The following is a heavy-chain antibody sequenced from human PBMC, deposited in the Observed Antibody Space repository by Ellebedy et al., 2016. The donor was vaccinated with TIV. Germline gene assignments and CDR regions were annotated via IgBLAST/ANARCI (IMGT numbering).Heavy chain of an antibody. Sequence: ASVKVSXXASGYTFTGYYMHWVRQAPGQGLEWMGWINPNSGGTNYAQKFQGRVTMTRDTSISTAYMELSRLRSDDTAVYYCARVRAAAIRFDAFDIWGQGTMVTVSS. D-gene: IGHD2-2*01. V-gene: IGHV1-2*02. CDR3: ARVRAAAIRFDAFDI. CDR2: INPNSGGT. J-gene: IGHJ3*02. CDR1: GYTFTGYY.